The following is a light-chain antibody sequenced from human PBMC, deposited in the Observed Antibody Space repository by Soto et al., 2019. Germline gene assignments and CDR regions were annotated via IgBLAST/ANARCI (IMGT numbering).Light chain of an antibody. CDR1: KSMGIY. Sequence: EIVLTQSPATLSLSPGDRATLSCRASKSMGIYLAWYQQTPGQSPRLLIYEASNRATGVPAKFSGTGSGTDFTLTISSLESEDFGIYYCQQRSTWPLTFGGGTRVEI. CDR3: QQRSTWPLT. CDR2: EAS. V-gene: IGKV3-11*01. J-gene: IGKJ4*01.